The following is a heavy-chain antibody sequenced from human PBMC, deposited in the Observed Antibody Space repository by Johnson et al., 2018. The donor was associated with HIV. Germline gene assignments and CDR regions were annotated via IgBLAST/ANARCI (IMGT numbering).Heavy chain of an antibody. J-gene: IGHJ3*02. Sequence: VQLVESGGSVIRPGGSLRLSCAASGFTFDDYGMSWVRQAPGKGLEWVSGINWNGGSTGYVDSVKGRFTISRDNAKNSLYLQMTSLRAEDTAVYYCASPGTVVTGFAFDIWGQGTMVTVSS. V-gene: IGHV3-20*04. CDR2: INWNGGST. CDR1: GFTFDDYG. D-gene: IGHD4-23*01. CDR3: ASPGTVVTGFAFDI.